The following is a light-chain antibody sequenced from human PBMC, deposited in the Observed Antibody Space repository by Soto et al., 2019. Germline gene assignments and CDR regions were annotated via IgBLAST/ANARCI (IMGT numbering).Light chain of an antibody. CDR2: EVS. CDR3: NSYSSYRVLV. J-gene: IGLJ3*02. V-gene: IGLV2-14*01. CDR1: SSDIGGYKY. Sequence: QSALTQPASVSGSLGQSITISCTGTSSDIGGYKYVSWYQQHPGKAPILIIFEVSNRPSGVSDRFSGSNSGNTASLTISGLQAEDEADYYCNSYSSYRVLVFGAAIKVTVL.